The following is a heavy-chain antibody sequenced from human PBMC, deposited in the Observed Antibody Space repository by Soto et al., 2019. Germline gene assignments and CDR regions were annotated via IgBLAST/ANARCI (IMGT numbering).Heavy chain of an antibody. D-gene: IGHD3-22*01. V-gene: IGHV1-69*01. J-gene: IGHJ4*02. CDR2: IIPIFGTA. CDR3: AREYYYDSSGYLGGFDY. CDR1: GGTFSSYA. Sequence: QVQLVQSGAEVQKPGSSVKVSCKASGGTFSSYAISWVRQAPGQGLEWMGGIIPIFGTANYAQKFQGRVTITADASTSTAYMELSSLRSEDTAVYYCAREYYYDSSGYLGGFDYWGQGTLVTVSS.